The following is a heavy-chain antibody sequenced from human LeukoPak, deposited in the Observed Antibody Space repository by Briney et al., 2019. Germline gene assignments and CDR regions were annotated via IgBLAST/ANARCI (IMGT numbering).Heavy chain of an antibody. CDR2: INPTGGST. CDR3: ARGLSRIAVAGIGDY. D-gene: IGHD6-19*01. J-gene: IGHJ4*02. CDR1: GYTFTSYY. V-gene: IGHV1-46*01. Sequence: ASVKVSCKASGYTFTSYYMHWVRQAPGQGLEWMGLINPTGGSTGYAQKFQGRVTITADKSTSTAYMELSSLRSEDTAVYYCARGLSRIAVAGIGDYWGQGTLVTVSS.